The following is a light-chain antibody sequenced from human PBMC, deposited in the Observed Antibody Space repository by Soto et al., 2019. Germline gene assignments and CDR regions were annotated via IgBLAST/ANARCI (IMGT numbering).Light chain of an antibody. J-gene: IGKJ1*01. Sequence: EIVLTQSPGTLYLSPGERATLSCRASQSVISSYSAWYQQKPGQAPRLLIYGASSRATVIPDRFHGSGSGTACPLTPCILEPEGGAEEYFQQYGVTPSTFGPGTKVVI. CDR2: GAS. CDR1: QSVISSY. V-gene: IGKV3-20*01. CDR3: QQYGVTPST.